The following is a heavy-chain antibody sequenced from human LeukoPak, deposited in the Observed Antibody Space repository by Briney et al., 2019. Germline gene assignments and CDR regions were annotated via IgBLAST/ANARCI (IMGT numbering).Heavy chain of an antibody. J-gene: IGHJ4*02. Sequence: GSLRLSCAASGFTFSSYEMTWVRQAPGKGLGWVSYISSSGSTIYYADSVKGRFTISRDNAKNSLYLQMNSLRAEDTAVYYCARVIRTVTTYYFDYWGQGTLVTVSS. CDR3: ARVIRTVTTYYFDY. D-gene: IGHD4-17*01. CDR1: GFTFSSYE. V-gene: IGHV3-48*03. CDR2: ISSSGSTI.